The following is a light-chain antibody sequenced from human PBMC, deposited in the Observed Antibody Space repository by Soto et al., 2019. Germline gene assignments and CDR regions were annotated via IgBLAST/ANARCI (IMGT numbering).Light chain of an antibody. V-gene: IGKV1-5*01. Sequence: RLTQSPSSLSASVGDTVTISCRASQDISTYLAWYQQKPGKAPTLLIFGASSLHNGVPPRFAGSGSGSEFTLTINRLQPDDFATYFCQHYTLYSAPFGQG. CDR2: GAS. CDR1: QDISTY. CDR3: QHYTLYSAP. J-gene: IGKJ5*01.